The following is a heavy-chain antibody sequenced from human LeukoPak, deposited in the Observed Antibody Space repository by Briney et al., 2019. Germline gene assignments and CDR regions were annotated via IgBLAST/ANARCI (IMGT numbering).Heavy chain of an antibody. J-gene: IGHJ3*02. V-gene: IGHV4-59*01. CDR1: GGSISSYY. CDR2: IYYSGST. Sequence: SETLSLTCTVSGGSISSYYWSWIRQPPGKGLEWIGYIYYSGSTNYNPSLKSRVTISVDTSKNQFSLKLSSVTAADTAVYYCARSSLIVGLGAFDIWGQGTMVTVSS. CDR3: ARSSLIVGLGAFDI. D-gene: IGHD1-26*01.